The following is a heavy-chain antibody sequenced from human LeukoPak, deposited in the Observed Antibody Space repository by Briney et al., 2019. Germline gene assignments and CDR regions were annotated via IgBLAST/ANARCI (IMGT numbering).Heavy chain of an antibody. Sequence: PGGSLRLSCAASGFTFSSYGMHWVRQAPGKGLEGVAVIWYDGSNKYYADSVKGRFTISRNNSKNTLYLQMNSLRAEDTAVYYCARDYIAVALEYWGQGTLVTVSS. V-gene: IGHV3-33*01. CDR1: GFTFSSYG. J-gene: IGHJ4*02. CDR2: IWYDGSNK. CDR3: ARDYIAVALEY. D-gene: IGHD6-19*01.